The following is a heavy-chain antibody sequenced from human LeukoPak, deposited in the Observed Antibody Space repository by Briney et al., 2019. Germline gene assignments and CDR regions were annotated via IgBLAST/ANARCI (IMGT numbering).Heavy chain of an antibody. CDR2: IKQDGRER. CDR3: ARDHYGSGNYYSFFDY. D-gene: IGHD3-10*01. J-gene: IGHJ4*02. Sequence: GGALRLSCAASGFTFSNYCMSWVRQAPGKGLECVANIKQDGRERNYADSVKGRFAISRDNAKNSLYLQMNSLRAEDTAVYYCARDHYGSGNYYSFFDYWGQGTLVTVSS. CDR1: GFTFSNYC. V-gene: IGHV3-7*01.